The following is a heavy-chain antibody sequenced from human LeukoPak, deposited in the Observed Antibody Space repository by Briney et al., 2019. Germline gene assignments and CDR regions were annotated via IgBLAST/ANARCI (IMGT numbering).Heavy chain of an antibody. CDR2: ITSGASVI. CDR3: ARKRLADLGDDTSFGGTPFDS. D-gene: IGHD3-16*01. Sequence: GRSLRLSCVASGFTFETYHMNWVRQAPGKGLEWLSGITSGASVIYYADSVKVRFTISRDDAVNSVFLQMSGLTVDDTAVYYCARKRLADLGDDTSFGGTPFDSWGQGTLVIVSS. V-gene: IGHV3-48*03. J-gene: IGHJ4*02. CDR1: GFTFETYH.